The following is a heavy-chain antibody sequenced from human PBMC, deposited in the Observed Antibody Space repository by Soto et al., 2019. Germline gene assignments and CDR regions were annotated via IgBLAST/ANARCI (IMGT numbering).Heavy chain of an antibody. J-gene: IGHJ4*02. Sequence: QVQLVQSGAEEMKPGASVKVSCKASGYTLTRYSIHWVRQAPGQRLEWMGWINAGNGNTKFSQKFQGRVTITRDTSASTAYMELRGLRSEHTAVYYCAILGTYYFDNSDNYFDFWGQGTLVTVSS. D-gene: IGHD3-22*01. CDR1: GYTLTRYS. V-gene: IGHV1-3*05. CDR2: INAGNGNT. CDR3: AILGTYYFDNSDNYFDF.